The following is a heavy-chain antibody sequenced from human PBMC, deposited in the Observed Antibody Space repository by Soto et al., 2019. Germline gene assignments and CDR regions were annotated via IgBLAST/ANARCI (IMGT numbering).Heavy chain of an antibody. CDR2: ISYDGSNK. CDR1: GFTFSSYA. CDR3: ARYDILAGYPRDYYYCMDV. D-gene: IGHD3-9*01. J-gene: IGHJ6*02. Sequence: QVQLVESGGGVVQPGRSLRLSCAASGFTFSSYAMHWVRQAPGKGLEWVAVISYDGSNKYYADSVKGRFTISRDNSKNTLYLQMNSLRAEDTAVYYCARYDILAGYPRDYYYCMDVWGQGTTVTVSS. V-gene: IGHV3-30-3*01.